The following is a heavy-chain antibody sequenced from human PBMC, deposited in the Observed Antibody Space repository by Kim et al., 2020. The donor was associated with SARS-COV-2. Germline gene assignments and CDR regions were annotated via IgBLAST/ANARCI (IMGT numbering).Heavy chain of an antibody. Sequence: ASVKVSCKASGYTFTGYYMHWVRQAPGQGLEWMGWINPNSGGTNYAQKFQGRVTMTRDTSISTAYMELSRLRSDDTAVYYCAKDLAPTNSGWFDPWGQGTLVTVSS. D-gene: IGHD7-27*01. V-gene: IGHV1-2*02. CDR1: GYTFTGYY. J-gene: IGHJ5*02. CDR2: INPNSGGT. CDR3: AKDLAPTNSGWFDP.